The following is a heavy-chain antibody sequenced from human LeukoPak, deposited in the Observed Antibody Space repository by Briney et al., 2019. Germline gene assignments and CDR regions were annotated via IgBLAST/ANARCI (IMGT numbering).Heavy chain of an antibody. J-gene: IGHJ5*02. CDR3: ARGRDDSSGYYYGRGRWFDP. V-gene: IGHV4-30-2*05. CDR1: GGSISSGGYS. D-gene: IGHD3-22*01. CDR2: IYHSGST. Sequence: SETLSLTCAVSGGSISSGGYSWSWIRQPPGKGLEWIGYIYHSGSTYYNPSLKSRVTISVDTSKNQFSLRLSSVTAADTAVYYCARGRDDSSGYYYGRGRWFDPWGQGTLVTVSS.